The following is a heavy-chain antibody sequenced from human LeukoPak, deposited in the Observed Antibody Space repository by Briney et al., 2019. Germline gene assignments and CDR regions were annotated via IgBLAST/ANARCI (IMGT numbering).Heavy chain of an antibody. Sequence: SETLSLTCTVSGGSVSAYYWRWIRQPPGKGLEWIGHIYYSGSTKYNPSLKSRVTISVATSKNQFSLKLSSVTAADTAVYYCARAGGYGDYYYYAMDVWGQGTTVTVSS. J-gene: IGHJ6*02. CDR2: IYYSGST. CDR3: ARAGGYGDYYYYAMDV. V-gene: IGHV4-59*08. D-gene: IGHD4-17*01. CDR1: GGSVSAYY.